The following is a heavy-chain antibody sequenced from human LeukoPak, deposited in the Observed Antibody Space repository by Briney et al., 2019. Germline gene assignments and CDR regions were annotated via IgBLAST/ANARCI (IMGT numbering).Heavy chain of an antibody. D-gene: IGHD1-26*01. CDR2: INQSGST. V-gene: IGHV4-34*01. CDR3: ARAWGGSGSYKGGYYFDY. J-gene: IGHJ4*02. Sequence: LSLTCAVHGGSFSGFYWSWIRQSPGKGLEWIGEINQSGSTNCNPPLKSRVTMSVDTSKNQFSLNLSSLTAADTAVYYCARAWGGSGSYKGGYYFDYWGQGTLVTVSS. CDR1: GGSFSGFY.